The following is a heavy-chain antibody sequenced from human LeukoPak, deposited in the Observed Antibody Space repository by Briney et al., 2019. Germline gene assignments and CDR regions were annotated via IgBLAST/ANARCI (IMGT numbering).Heavy chain of an antibody. CDR1: GLTFSSYW. CDR3: ATGGAMQSPADY. D-gene: IGHD3-16*01. Sequence: GGSLRLSCAASGLTFSSYWMSWVRQAPGKGLEWVANIKQDGSGKFYVDSVKGRFTISRDNAKNSLYLQMNSLRAEDTAVYYCATGGAMQSPADYWGQGTLVTVSS. CDR2: IKQDGSGK. V-gene: IGHV3-7*03. J-gene: IGHJ4*02.